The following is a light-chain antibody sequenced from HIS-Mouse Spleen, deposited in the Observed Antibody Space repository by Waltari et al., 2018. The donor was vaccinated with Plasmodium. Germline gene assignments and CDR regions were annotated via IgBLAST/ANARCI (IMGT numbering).Light chain of an antibody. CDR3: QAWDSSTAWV. CDR1: TLGATY. V-gene: IGLV3-1*01. CDR2: QDS. J-gene: IGLJ2*01. Sequence: SYELTQPPSVSVSPGQTASITCPGDTLGATYACWYQQKPGQSPVLVIYQDSKRPSGIPERFSGSNSGNTATLTISGTQAMDEADYYCQAWDSSTAWVFGGGTKLTVL.